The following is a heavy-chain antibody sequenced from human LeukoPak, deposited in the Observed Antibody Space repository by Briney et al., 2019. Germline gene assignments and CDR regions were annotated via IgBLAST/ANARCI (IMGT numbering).Heavy chain of an antibody. CDR1: GGSFSGYY. Sequence: SETLSLTCAVYGGSFSGYYWSWIRQPPGKGLEWIGEINHSGSTNYNPSLKSRVTISVDTSKNQFSLKLSSVTAADTAVYYCARVWLLSYYYYMDVWGKGTTVTVPS. CDR3: ARVWLLSYYYYMDV. J-gene: IGHJ6*03. D-gene: IGHD3-9*01. CDR2: INHSGST. V-gene: IGHV4-34*01.